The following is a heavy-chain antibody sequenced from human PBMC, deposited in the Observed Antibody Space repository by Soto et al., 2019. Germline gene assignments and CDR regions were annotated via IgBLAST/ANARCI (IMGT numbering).Heavy chain of an antibody. Sequence: GEYLKISCRGSGYDFNTNWFGWVRQLPGRGLEWVGIMYPGDSDTRYNPSLQGHVTLSVDVTVSTAFLQWRSLETSDTGMYFCARLPRDCNKTSCYYADHWGQGTQVTVSS. CDR3: ARLPRDCNKTSCYYADH. CDR2: MYPGDSDT. J-gene: IGHJ4*02. D-gene: IGHD3-3*01. V-gene: IGHV5-51*01. CDR1: GYDFNTNW.